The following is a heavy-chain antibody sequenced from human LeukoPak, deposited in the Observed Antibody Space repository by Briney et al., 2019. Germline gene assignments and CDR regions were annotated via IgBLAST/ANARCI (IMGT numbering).Heavy chain of an antibody. CDR1: GGSINSFY. D-gene: IGHD7-27*01. J-gene: IGHJ3*02. Sequence: SETLSLTCSVSGGSINSFYWSWIRQPPGKGQEWMGYIYYSGSTNYNPSLKSRVTISVDTSKNQFSLNLSSVTAADPAVYYCARHWGSRGAFDIWGQGTMVTVSS. V-gene: IGHV4-59*01. CDR3: ARHWGSRGAFDI. CDR2: IYYSGST.